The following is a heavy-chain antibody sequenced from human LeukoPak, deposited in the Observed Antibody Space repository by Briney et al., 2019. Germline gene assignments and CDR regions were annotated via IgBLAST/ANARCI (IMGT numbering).Heavy chain of an antibody. V-gene: IGHV5-51*01. J-gene: IGHJ4*02. Sequence: GESLKISCKGSGYIFANYWIAWVRQMPGKGLDWMGIIYPGDSDTRYSPSFQGHVTISADKSISTAYLQWSSLKASDTAMYYCARRALGNSFDYWGQGTLVTVPS. CDR2: IYPGDSDT. CDR3: ARRALGNSFDY. CDR1: GYIFANYW. D-gene: IGHD7-27*01.